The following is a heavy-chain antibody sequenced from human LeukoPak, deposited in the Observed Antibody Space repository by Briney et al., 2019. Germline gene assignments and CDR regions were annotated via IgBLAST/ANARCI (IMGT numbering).Heavy chain of an antibody. CDR1: GFSFSSFA. Sequence: PGGSLRLSCAASGFSFSSFAMSWVRQAPGKGLEWVSGINGSGGNTYYADSVRGRFTISRDNSKNTLYLQMSSLRAEDTAVYYCAKAMALVVRAAIDYWGQGTLVTVSS. CDR3: AKAMALVVRAAIDY. CDR2: INGSGGNT. J-gene: IGHJ4*02. D-gene: IGHD2-2*01. V-gene: IGHV3-23*01.